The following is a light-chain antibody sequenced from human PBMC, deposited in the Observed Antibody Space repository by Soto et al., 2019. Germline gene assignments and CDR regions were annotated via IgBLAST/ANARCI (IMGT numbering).Light chain of an antibody. CDR2: AAS. J-gene: IGKJ1*01. Sequence: DIQMTQSPASLSASLGDRVTITCRASQTISSYLNLYQKKPGKAPTLLSYAASTLKSGVPSRFSGSRAGTDFTLSISSLQTEDFASYYCLQSSRTPWRFGQGTKVEIK. V-gene: IGKV1-39*01. CDR3: LQSSRTPWR. CDR1: QTISSY.